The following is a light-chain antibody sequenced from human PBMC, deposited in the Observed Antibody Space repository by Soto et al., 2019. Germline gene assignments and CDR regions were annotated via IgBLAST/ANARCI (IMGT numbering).Light chain of an antibody. Sequence: DIVMTQSPLSLPATPGEPASISCRSSQSLLQSNGNNYLDWYLQKPGQSPQLLIYLGSNRASGVPDRFSGSGSGTDFTLKISRVEAEDFGVYYCMQALQTPPAFGGGTKVEIK. V-gene: IGKV2-28*01. J-gene: IGKJ4*01. CDR1: QSLLQSNGNNY. CDR3: MQALQTPPA. CDR2: LGS.